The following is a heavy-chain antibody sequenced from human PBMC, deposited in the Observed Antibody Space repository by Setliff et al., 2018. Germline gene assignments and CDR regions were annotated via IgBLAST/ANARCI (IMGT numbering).Heavy chain of an antibody. CDR1: GDSMGDFY. CDR3: ARAKYGTTTYFES. Sequence: SETLSLTCSVSGDSMGDFYWGWIRQTPGKGLEWIGHISYVGYTVYKPSLQSRVTISADTSKKQLSLTLTSVTVADTAVYYCARAKYGTTTYFESWGPGTLVTVSS. CDR2: ISYVGYT. D-gene: IGHD1-1*01. V-gene: IGHV4-59*01. J-gene: IGHJ4*02.